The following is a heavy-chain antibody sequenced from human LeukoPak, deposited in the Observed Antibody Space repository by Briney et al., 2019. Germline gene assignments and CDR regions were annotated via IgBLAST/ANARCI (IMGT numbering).Heavy chain of an antibody. CDR1: GISFSSHG. J-gene: IGHJ4*02. Sequence: GGSLRPSCAASGISFSSHGMHWVRQAPGKGLEWVAGIWYDGSNIYYADSVKGRFTISRDNSKNTLYLKMNSLRAEDTALYYCARARNDYDSNGFSFLDYWGQGTLVTVSS. D-gene: IGHD3-22*01. CDR2: IWYDGSNI. CDR3: ARARNDYDSNGFSFLDY. V-gene: IGHV3-33*01.